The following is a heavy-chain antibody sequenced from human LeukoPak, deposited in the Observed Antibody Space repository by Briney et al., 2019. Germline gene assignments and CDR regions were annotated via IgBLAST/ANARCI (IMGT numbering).Heavy chain of an antibody. V-gene: IGHV1-2*02. D-gene: IGHD4-11*01. CDR2: INPNSGGT. J-gene: IGHJ4*02. CDR1: GYTFTGYY. Sequence: ASVKVSCKASGYTFTGYYMHWVRQAPGQGLEWMGWINPNSGGTNYAQKFQGRVTMTRDTSISTAYMELSRLRSDDTAVYYCARDPDYSNYFYYFDYWGQGTLVTVSS. CDR3: ARDPDYSNYFYYFDY.